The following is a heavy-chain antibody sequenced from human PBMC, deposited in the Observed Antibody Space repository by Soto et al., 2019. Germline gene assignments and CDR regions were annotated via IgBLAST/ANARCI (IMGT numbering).Heavy chain of an antibody. D-gene: IGHD6-19*01. CDR1: GGSITSDF. V-gene: IGHV4-59*01. Sequence: SETLSLTCTVSGGSITSDFWTWIRQPPGKGLEWIGYMYDSGNTKYNPSLKSRATISVDASKKQFSLKLTSVTAADTAVYYCARVLAVAGNNWFDPWGQGTLVTVSS. CDR3: ARVLAVAGNNWFDP. J-gene: IGHJ5*02. CDR2: MYDSGNT.